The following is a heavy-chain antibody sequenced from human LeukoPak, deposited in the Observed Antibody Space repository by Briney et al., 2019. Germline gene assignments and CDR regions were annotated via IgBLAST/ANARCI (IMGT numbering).Heavy chain of an antibody. CDR3: ARAGYCSGGSCYRVYYFDY. CDR1: GYTFTSYD. CDR2: MNPNSGNT. D-gene: IGHD2-15*01. Sequence: ASVKVSCKASGYTFTSYDINWVRQATGQGLEWMGWMNPNSGNTGYAQKFQGRVTMTRNTSISTAYTELSSLRSEDTAVYYCARAGYCSGGSCYRVYYFDYWGQGTLVTVSS. V-gene: IGHV1-8*01. J-gene: IGHJ4*02.